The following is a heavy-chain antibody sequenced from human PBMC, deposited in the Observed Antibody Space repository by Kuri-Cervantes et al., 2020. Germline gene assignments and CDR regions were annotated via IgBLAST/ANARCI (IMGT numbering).Heavy chain of an antibody. D-gene: IGHD2-2*01. CDR1: GYTFTSYG. Sequence: ASVKVSCKASGYTFTSYGISWVRQAPGQGLEWMGWISAYNGNTNYAQKLQGRVTMTTDTSTSTAYMELRSLRSDDTAVYCCARTDCSSTSCYFYYYYMDVWGKGTTVTVSS. J-gene: IGHJ6*03. V-gene: IGHV1-18*01. CDR3: ARTDCSSTSCYFYYYYMDV. CDR2: ISAYNGNT.